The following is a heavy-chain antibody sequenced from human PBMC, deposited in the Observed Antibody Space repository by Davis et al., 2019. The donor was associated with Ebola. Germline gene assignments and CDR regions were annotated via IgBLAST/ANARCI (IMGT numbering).Heavy chain of an antibody. CDR2: INDSGGT. D-gene: IGHD3-16*01. CDR1: GGSFSGYY. V-gene: IGHV4-34*01. J-gene: IGHJ4*02. CDR3: SRGSGGPRLGD. Sequence: MPSETLSLTCAVYGGSFSGYYWSWIRQPPGKGPEWIGEINDSGGTYYNPSLKSRVTISVDTSNNQFSLKLSSVTAADTAVYYCSRGSGGPRLGDWGQGTLVTVSS.